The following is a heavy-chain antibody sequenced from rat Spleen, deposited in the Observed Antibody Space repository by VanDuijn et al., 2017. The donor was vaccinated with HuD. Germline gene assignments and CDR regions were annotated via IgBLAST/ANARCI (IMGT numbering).Heavy chain of an antibody. V-gene: IGHV5-29*01. D-gene: IGHD1-2*01. CDR1: GFTSSDYD. J-gene: IGHJ3*01. Sequence: EVQLVESDGGFVQPGRSLKLSCVVSGFTSSDYDMTWVRQAPTKGLEWVATISYDGSNTHYRDSVKGRFTISRENAKSTLFLQMDRLRYEDTAPYYSTSHASYSTYSPFVYWGQGTLVYVSS. CDR3: TSHASYSTYSPFVY. CDR2: ISYDGSNT.